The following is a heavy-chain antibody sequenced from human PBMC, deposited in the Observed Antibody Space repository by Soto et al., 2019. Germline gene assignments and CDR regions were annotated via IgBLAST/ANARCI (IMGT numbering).Heavy chain of an antibody. D-gene: IGHD3-16*01. CDR3: AKAYFVWSSEQPYYFDY. CDR2: ISGSGGRS. Sequence: EVQLLDSGGGLVQPGGSLRLSCAASGFTFSNYAMTWVRQGPGKGLEWVSGISGSGGRSYYADSVKGRFTISRDNYKGTLYLQMNSLRAEATAVYYCAKAYFVWSSEQPYYFDYWGQGTLVTVSS. V-gene: IGHV3-23*01. CDR1: GFTFSNYA. J-gene: IGHJ4*02.